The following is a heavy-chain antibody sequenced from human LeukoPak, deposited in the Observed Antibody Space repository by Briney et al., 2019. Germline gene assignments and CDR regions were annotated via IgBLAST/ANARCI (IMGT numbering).Heavy chain of an antibody. CDR3: ARETSQKGAHYMDV. D-gene: IGHD3-16*01. J-gene: IGHJ6*03. Sequence: SETLSLTCTVSGGSISGFYWSWIRQPPGKGLEWIGYMYYSGSTNYNPSLKRRVTISVDTSKNQFSLKLSSVTAADTAVYYCARETSQKGAHYMDVWGKGTTVTISS. CDR1: GGSISGFY. V-gene: IGHV4-59*01. CDR2: MYYSGST.